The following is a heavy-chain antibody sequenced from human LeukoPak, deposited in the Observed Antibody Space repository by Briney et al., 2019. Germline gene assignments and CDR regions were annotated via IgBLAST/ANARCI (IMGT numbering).Heavy chain of an antibody. V-gene: IGHV4-38-2*02. J-gene: IGHJ4*02. D-gene: IGHD5-18*01. CDR1: GRSISLGYY. CDR3: AREGGYSYGDAPLHFDY. CDR2: VFHDGST. Sequence: SETLSLTCTVSGRSISLGYYWGWIRQPPGKGLEWIGSVFHDGSTHYNPSLQSRVSISVDTSKNQFSLKLSSVTAADTAVYYCAREGGYSYGDAPLHFDYWGQGTLVTVSS.